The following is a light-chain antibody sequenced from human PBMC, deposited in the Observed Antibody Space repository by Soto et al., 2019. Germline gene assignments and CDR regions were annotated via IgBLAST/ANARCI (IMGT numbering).Light chain of an antibody. V-gene: IGLV2-14*01. J-gene: IGLJ1*01. CDR1: SSDVGGYNY. CDR2: EVS. CDR3: SSYTTSSTLHV. Sequence: QSALTQPASVSGSPGQSITISCTGTSSDVGGYNYVSWYQQHPGKAPKLMIYEVSNRPSGASNRFSGSKSGNTASLTISGLQAEDEADDYCSSYTTSSTLHVFGTGTKVTVL.